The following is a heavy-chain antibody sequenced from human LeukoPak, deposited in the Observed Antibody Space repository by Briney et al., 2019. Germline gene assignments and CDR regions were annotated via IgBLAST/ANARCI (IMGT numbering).Heavy chain of an antibody. CDR1: GYTFTSYY. CDR2: INPSGGST. CDR3: ARDTMMGSTYDAFDI. J-gene: IGHJ3*02. D-gene: IGHD3-22*01. V-gene: IGHV1-46*01. Sequence: GASVKVSCKASGYTFTSYYMHWVRQAPGQGLEWMGIINPSGGSTSYAQKFQGRVTMTRDTSTSTVYMELSSLRSEDTAVCYCARDTMMGSTYDAFDIWGQGTMVTVSS.